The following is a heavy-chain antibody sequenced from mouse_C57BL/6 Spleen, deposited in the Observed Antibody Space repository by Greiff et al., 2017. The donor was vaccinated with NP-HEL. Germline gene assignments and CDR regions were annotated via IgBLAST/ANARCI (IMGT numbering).Heavy chain of an antibody. D-gene: IGHD3-3*01. Sequence: QVQLKQSGAELVRPGASVTLSCKASGYTFTDYEMHWVKQTPVHGLEWIGPIDPETGGTAYNQKFKGKAILTADKSSSTAYMELRSLTAEDAAVCDCTSGAGAWYFDVWGTGTTVTVSS. CDR2: IDPETGGT. CDR1: GYTFTDYE. J-gene: IGHJ1*03. V-gene: IGHV1-15*01. CDR3: TSGAGAWYFDV.